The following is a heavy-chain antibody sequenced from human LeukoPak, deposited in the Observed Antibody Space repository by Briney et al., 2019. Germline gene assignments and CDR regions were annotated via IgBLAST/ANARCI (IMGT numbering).Heavy chain of an antibody. CDR3: ASSPRVQLWFGKTGWVY. V-gene: IGHV4-34*01. J-gene: IGHJ4*02. Sequence: SETLSLTCAVYGGSFSGYYWSWIRQPPGKGLEWIGEINHSGSTNYNPSLKSRVTISVDTSKNQFSLKLSSVTAADTAVYYCASSPRVQLWFGKTGWVYWGQGTLVTVSS. D-gene: IGHD5-18*01. CDR2: INHSGST. CDR1: GGSFSGYY.